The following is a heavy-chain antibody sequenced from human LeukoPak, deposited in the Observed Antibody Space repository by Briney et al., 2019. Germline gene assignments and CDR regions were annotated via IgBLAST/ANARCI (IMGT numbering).Heavy chain of an antibody. J-gene: IGHJ4*02. Sequence: SETLSLTCTVSGGSISSSSYYWGWIRQPPGKGLEWIGSIYYSGSTYYNPSLKSRVTISVDTSKNQFSLKLSSVTAADTAVYYCASRRYSGSYYFDYWGLGTLVTVSS. CDR3: ASRRYSGSYYFDY. V-gene: IGHV4-39*01. CDR1: GGSISSSSYY. CDR2: IYYSGST. D-gene: IGHD1-26*01.